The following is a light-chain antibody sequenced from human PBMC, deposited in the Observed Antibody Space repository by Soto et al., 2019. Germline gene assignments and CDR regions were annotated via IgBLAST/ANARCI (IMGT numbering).Light chain of an antibody. J-gene: IGLJ1*01. Sequence: QSLLTQAASVSGSPGQSITISCTGTISDIGDNKFVSWYQQYPGRAPKVIIYEVSNRPSEVSVRFSGSKSGNTASLTVSGLRAEDEADYYYIAYTNTGARVFGTGTKVTVL. CDR1: ISDIGDNKF. CDR3: IAYTNTGARV. V-gene: IGLV2-14*01. CDR2: EVS.